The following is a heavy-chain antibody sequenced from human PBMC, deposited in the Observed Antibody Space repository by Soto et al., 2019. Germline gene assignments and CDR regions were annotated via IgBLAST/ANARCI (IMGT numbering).Heavy chain of an antibody. J-gene: IGHJ4*02. CDR3: ARRDWSGSTSHFYFDY. CDR2: IYHSGST. Sequence: ASETLSLTCAVSGGSTISSNWWNWVRQPPGKGLEWIGEIYHSGSTYYKPSLKSRVAMSVDTSKNQFSLKLTSATAADTAVYYCARRDWSGSTSHFYFDYWGQGVLVTVSS. D-gene: IGHD3-9*01. CDR1: GGSTISSNW. V-gene: IGHV4-4*02.